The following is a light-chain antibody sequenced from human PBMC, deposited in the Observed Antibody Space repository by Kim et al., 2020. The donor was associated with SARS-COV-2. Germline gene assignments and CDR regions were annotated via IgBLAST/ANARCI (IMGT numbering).Light chain of an antibody. J-gene: IGKJ4*01. CDR2: RAS. Sequence: DIQMTQSPSTLSTSVGDRVTITCRASQSIRIYLAWYQQKPGKAPKLLIYRASRLETGVPSRFSGSGSGTDFTLTISSLQPDDSAIYYCQHYDAYPLTFGGGTKVDIK. V-gene: IGKV1-5*03. CDR3: QHYDAYPLT. CDR1: QSIRIY.